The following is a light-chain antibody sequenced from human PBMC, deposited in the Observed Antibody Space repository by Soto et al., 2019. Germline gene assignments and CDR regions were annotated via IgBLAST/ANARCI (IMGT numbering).Light chain of an antibody. J-gene: IGKJ2*01. Sequence: EIVMTQSPATLSVSPGERATLSCRASQSVSSNLAWYQQKPGQAPRLLIYGASTRATGIPARFSGSGSGTAFTLTISSLQSEDFAVYYCQHRYTFGQGTKLEIK. CDR3: QHRYT. CDR1: QSVSSN. V-gene: IGKV3-15*01. CDR2: GAS.